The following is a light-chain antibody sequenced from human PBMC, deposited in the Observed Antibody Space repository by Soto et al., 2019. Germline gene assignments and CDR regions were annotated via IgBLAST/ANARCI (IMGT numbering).Light chain of an antibody. V-gene: IGLV2-14*01. CDR3: SSYTSSRTLV. J-gene: IGLJ1*01. Sequence: QSALTQPASVSGSPGQSITISCTGTSSDVGNYNYVSWYQQHPGKAPKLMIYDVSNRPSGVSNRFSGSKSGNTASLTISGLQAEDEADYYCSSYTSSRTLVFGTGTKVTVL. CDR2: DVS. CDR1: SSDVGNYNY.